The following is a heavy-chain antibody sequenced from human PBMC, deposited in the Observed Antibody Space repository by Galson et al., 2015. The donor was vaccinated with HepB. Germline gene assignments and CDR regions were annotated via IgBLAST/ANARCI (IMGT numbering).Heavy chain of an antibody. J-gene: IGHJ3*02. CDR1: GFTFSSYA. D-gene: IGHD1-14*01. CDR3: ARTQGRYPERKTRCAFDI. V-gene: IGHV3-64*01. CDR2: ISSNGGST. Sequence: SLRLSCAASGFTFSSYAMHWVRQAPGKGLEYVSAISSNGGSTYYANSVKGRFTISRDNSKNTLYLQMGSLRAEDMAVYYCARTQGRYPERKTRCAFDIWGQGTMVTVSS.